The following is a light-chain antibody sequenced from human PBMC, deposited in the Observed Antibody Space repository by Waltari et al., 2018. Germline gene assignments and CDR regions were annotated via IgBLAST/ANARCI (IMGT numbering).Light chain of an antibody. CDR2: GAS. V-gene: IGKV3-15*01. CDR3: KQKKTWPPENT. J-gene: IGKJ2*01. CDR1: QSVSSN. Sequence: EIVMTQSPATLSVSPGERATLSCRASQSVSSNLAWYQQKPGQAPRLLIYGASTRATGIPAGFRGIGSGKGFTPTISTLHPEIFAVYSCKQKKTWPPENTFGQGPSWRSN.